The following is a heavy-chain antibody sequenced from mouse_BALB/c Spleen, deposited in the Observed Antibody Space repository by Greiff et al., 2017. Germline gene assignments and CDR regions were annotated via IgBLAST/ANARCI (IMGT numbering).Heavy chain of an antibody. V-gene: IGHV14-3*02. J-gene: IGHJ4*01. Sequence: EVQLQESGAELVKPGASVKLSCTASGFNIKDTYMHWVKQRPEQGLEWIGRIDPANGNTKYDPKFQGKATITADTSSNTAYLQLSSLTSEDTAVYYCARDYRYDRGLVSYYAMDYWGQGTSVTVSS. CDR3: ARDYRYDRGLVSYYAMDY. CDR2: IDPANGNT. D-gene: IGHD2-14*01. CDR1: GFNIKDTY.